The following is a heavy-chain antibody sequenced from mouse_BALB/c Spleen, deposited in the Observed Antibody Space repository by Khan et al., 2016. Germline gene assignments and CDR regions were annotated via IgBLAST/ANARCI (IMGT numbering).Heavy chain of an antibody. CDR3: ARWLDAMDY. CDR1: GYSITSDYA. D-gene: IGHD2-2*01. V-gene: IGHV3-2*02. J-gene: IGHJ4*01. Sequence: VQLKESGPGLVKPSQSLSLTCTVTGYSITSDYAWNWIRQFPGNKLEWMGYISYSGTTTYNPSLKSRISLTRDPSKNQFFLQLNSVTTEDTATYYCARWLDAMDYWGQGTSVTVSS. CDR2: ISYSGTT.